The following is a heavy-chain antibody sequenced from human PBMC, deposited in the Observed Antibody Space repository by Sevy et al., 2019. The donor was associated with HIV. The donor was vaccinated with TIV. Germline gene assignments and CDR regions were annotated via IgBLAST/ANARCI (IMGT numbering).Heavy chain of an antibody. CDR1: GFTFSKYP. V-gene: IGHV3-21*01. CDR2: ISSSSNYI. D-gene: IGHD2-15*01. J-gene: IGHJ4*02. Sequence: GGSLRLSCVVSGFTFSKYPMNWVRQAPGKGLEWVSSISSSSNYIDYGDSVKGRFTSSRDNAKNSLYLQMNSLRADDTAVYYCVRDGGCSSSSCLLYFDYWGQGILVTVSS. CDR3: VRDGGCSSSSCLLYFDY.